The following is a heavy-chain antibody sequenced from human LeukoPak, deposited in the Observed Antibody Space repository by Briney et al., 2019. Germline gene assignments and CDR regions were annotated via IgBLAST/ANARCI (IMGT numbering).Heavy chain of an antibody. CDR2: INHSGST. Sequence: SETLSLSCAVSGESFSGYYWSWVRQPPGKGLEWMGEINHSGSTNYNPSLKSRVNISVDTSKNQFSLKLSSVTAADTAVYYCARGPSLIYWGQGTLVTVSS. J-gene: IGHJ4*02. CDR1: GESFSGYY. V-gene: IGHV4-34*01. CDR3: ARGPSLIY.